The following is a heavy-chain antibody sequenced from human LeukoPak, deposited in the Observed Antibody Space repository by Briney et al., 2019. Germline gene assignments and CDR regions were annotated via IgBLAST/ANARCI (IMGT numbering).Heavy chain of an antibody. CDR3: ARRKYYYDSSDY. Sequence: GESLKISCQGSGYSFSTYWITWVRQMPGKGLEWMGIIYPGDSNTRYSPSFQGQVTISTDESVSTAYLQWSSLKASDTAMYYCARRKYYYDSSDYWGQGTLVTVSS. CDR2: IYPGDSNT. CDR1: GYSFSTYW. J-gene: IGHJ4*02. V-gene: IGHV5-51*01. D-gene: IGHD3-22*01.